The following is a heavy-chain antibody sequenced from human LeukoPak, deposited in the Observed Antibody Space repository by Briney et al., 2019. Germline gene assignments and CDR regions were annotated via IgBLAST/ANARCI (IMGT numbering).Heavy chain of an antibody. D-gene: IGHD1-7*01. CDR2: IYSGGST. CDR3: ARNHWNYAFDY. J-gene: IGHJ4*02. V-gene: IGHV3-53*01. Sequence: WGSLRRSCSASGFTGSSNYMSWVGQAPGKVLEWVSVIYSGGSTYYADSVKGRFTISRDNSKNTLYLQMNSLRAEDTAVYYCARNHWNYAFDYWGQGTLVTVSS. CDR1: GFTGSSNY.